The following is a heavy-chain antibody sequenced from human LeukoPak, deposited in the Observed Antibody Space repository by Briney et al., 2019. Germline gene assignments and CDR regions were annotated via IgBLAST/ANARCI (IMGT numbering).Heavy chain of an antibody. D-gene: IGHD1-26*01. CDR2: INPSGGST. Sequence: SVKVSCKASGYTFTGYYMHWVRQAPGQGLEWMGIINPSGGSTSYAQKFQGRVTMTRDMSTSTVYMELSSLRSEDTAVYYCARGLSGGGGVGARNAFDIWGQGTMVTVSS. J-gene: IGHJ3*02. V-gene: IGHV1-46*01. CDR3: ARGLSGGGGVGARNAFDI. CDR1: GYTFTGYY.